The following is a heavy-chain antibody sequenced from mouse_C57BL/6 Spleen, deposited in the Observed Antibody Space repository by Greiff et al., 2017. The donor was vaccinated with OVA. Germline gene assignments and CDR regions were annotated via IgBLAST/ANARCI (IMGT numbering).Heavy chain of an antibody. CDR2: IDPETGGT. J-gene: IGHJ3*01. V-gene: IGHV1-15*01. CDR1: GHTFTDYE. Sequence: QVQLQQSGAELVRPGASVTLSCKASGHTFTDYEMHWVKQTPVHGLEWIGAIDPETGGTAYNQKFKGKAILTADKSSSTAYMELRSLTSEDSAVYYCTRDYYGSSTWFAYWGQGTLVTVSA. D-gene: IGHD1-1*01. CDR3: TRDYYGSSTWFAY.